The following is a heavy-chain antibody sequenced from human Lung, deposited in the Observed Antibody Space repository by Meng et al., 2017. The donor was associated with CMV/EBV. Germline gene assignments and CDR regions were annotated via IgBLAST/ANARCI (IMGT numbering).Heavy chain of an antibody. CDR3: ARGARLGYCSSANCYFNDV. V-gene: IGHV1-69*10. Sequence: SXXVSXKASGGSLSNYRLNWVRQVPGQGFQWMGGIIPILGIPDYPENFQGRVTITADTSTDTAYMHLSSLRLEDTAVYYCARGARLGYCSSANCYFNDVXGQGXWVTVSS. CDR1: GGSLSNYR. D-gene: IGHD2-15*01. J-gene: IGHJ1*01. CDR2: IIPILGIP.